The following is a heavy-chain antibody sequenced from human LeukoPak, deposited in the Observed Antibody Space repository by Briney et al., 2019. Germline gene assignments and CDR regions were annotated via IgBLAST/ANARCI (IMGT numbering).Heavy chain of an antibody. Sequence: SETLSLTCTVSGGSVIGGSYFWTWIRQPAGEGLEYIGRISTRGNTNYNPSLKSRVTISLDTSNNRFSLNLSSVTASDTAVFYCARDRGRWQHIDYWGQGALVTVSS. CDR1: GGSVIGGSYF. CDR3: ARDRGRWQHIDY. D-gene: IGHD5-24*01. CDR2: ISTRGNT. V-gene: IGHV4-61*02. J-gene: IGHJ4*02.